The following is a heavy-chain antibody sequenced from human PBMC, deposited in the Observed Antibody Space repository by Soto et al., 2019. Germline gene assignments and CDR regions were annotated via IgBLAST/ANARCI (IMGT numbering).Heavy chain of an antibody. CDR3: AKDPGFDP. V-gene: IGHV3-30*18. J-gene: IGHJ5*02. CDR2: ISYDGSNK. Sequence: RLSCAASGFTFSSYGMHWVRQAPGKGLEWVAVISYDGSNKYYADSVKGRFTISRDNSKNTLYLQMNSLRAEDTAVYYCAKDPGFDPWGQGTLVTVSS. CDR1: GFTFSSYG.